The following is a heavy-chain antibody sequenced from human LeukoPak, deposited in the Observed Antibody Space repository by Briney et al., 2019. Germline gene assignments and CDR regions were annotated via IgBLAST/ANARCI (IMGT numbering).Heavy chain of an antibody. J-gene: IGHJ4*02. Sequence: GGSLRLSCAASGFTVSSNHMSWVRQAPGKGLEWVSVIYSGGTIYYADSVKGRFTISRDNSKNTVYLEMNSLRAEDTAVYYCARDRLGGDCSFDYWGQGTLVTVSS. D-gene: IGHD2-21*02. CDR2: IYSGGTI. CDR3: ARDRLGGDCSFDY. CDR1: GFTVSSNH. V-gene: IGHV3-66*01.